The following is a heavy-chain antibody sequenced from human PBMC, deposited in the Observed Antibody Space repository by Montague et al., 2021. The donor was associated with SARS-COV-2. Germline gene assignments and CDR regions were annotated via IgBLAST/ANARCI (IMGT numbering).Heavy chain of an antibody. CDR3: AVELNYFFDY. D-gene: IGHD1-7*01. J-gene: IGHJ4*02. CDR1: GDSITNTRYF. Sequence: SETLSLTCNVSGDSITNTRYFWGWIRQPPGKALEWIGSIYHNGKTYYNPSLERRAPLSIDTSKNQFSLRLSSVIASDTAVYYCAVELNYFFDYWGQGFLVSVSS. CDR2: IYHNGKT. V-gene: IGHV4-39*01.